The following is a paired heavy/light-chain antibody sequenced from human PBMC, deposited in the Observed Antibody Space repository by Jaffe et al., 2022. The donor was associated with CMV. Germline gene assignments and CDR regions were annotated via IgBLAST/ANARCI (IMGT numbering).Heavy chain of an antibody. V-gene: IGHV3-73*02. CDR3: TRSTGDGSQSPFDY. J-gene: IGHJ4*02. D-gene: IGHD2-15*01. CDR1: GFTFSGSA. Sequence: EVQLVESGGGLVQPGGSLKLSCAASGFTFSGSAVHWVRQPSGKGLEWVGRIRSKANTYATAYAASVKGRFTISRDDSKNTVFLQMNSLKTEDTAVYYCTRSTGDGSQSPFDYWGQGTLVTVSS. CDR2: IRSKANTYAT.
Light chain of an antibody. CDR3: QSYDSSLSDWV. Sequence: QSALTQPPSVSEAPGQRVTISCTGNTSNIGAGYDVHWYQQLPGTAPKLLIYGNNNRPSAVPDRFSGSKSGTSGSLAITGLQAEDEADYYCQSYDSSLSDWVFGGGTKLTVL. CDR2: GNN. J-gene: IGLJ3*02. V-gene: IGLV1-40*01. CDR1: TSNIGAGYD.